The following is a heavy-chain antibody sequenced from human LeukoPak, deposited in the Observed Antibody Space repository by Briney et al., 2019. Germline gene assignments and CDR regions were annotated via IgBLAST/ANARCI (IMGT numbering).Heavy chain of an antibody. Sequence: ASVKVSCKASGYTFTGYYMHWVRQAPGQGLEWMGWINPNSGGTNYAQKFQGRVTMTRETPISTAYMDLTRLSSDDRAVYYCARGRRYFDWLGAFDIWGQGTMVTVSS. CDR2: INPNSGGT. CDR1: GYTFTGYY. V-gene: IGHV1-2*02. CDR3: ARGRRYFDWLGAFDI. J-gene: IGHJ3*02. D-gene: IGHD3-9*01.